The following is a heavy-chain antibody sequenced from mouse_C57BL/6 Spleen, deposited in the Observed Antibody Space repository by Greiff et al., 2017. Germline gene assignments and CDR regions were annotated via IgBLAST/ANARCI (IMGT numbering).Heavy chain of an antibody. Sequence: EVQLQQSGPELVKPGASVKISCKASGYTFTDYYMNWVKQSHGKSLEWIGDINPNNGGTSYNQKFKGKATLTVYKSSSTAYMELRSLTSEDSAVYYCARSPVYDGYSRYFDVWGTGTTVTVSS. D-gene: IGHD2-3*01. CDR1: GYTFTDYY. CDR3: ARSPVYDGYSRYFDV. J-gene: IGHJ1*03. CDR2: INPNNGGT. V-gene: IGHV1-26*01.